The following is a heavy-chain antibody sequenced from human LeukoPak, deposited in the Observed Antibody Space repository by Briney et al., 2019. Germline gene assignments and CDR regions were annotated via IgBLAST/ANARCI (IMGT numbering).Heavy chain of an antibody. V-gene: IGHV4-59*08. CDR2: IYYSGST. CDR3: ARVEIAAAGFDY. J-gene: IGHJ4*02. D-gene: IGHD6-13*01. CDR1: GGSISSYY. Sequence: SETLSLTCTVSGGSISSYYWSLIRQPPGEGLEWIGYIYYSGSTNYNPSLKSRVTISVDTSKNQFSLKLSSVTAADTAVYYCARVEIAAAGFDYWGQETLVTVSS.